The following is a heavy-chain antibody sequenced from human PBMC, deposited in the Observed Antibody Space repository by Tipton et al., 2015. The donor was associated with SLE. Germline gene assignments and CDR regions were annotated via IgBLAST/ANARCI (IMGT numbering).Heavy chain of an antibody. V-gene: IGHV3-13*01. D-gene: IGHD1-14*01. CDR2: MGSAGDT. Sequence: SLRLSCVASGFTFSRHDMHWVRQGTGKGLEWVSAMGSAGDTYYATAVKGRFTISRDNAKNSLYLQMNGLRAADTALYYCARATDHGGHYDMDVWGQGTTVTVSS. J-gene: IGHJ6*02. CDR3: ARATDHGGHYDMDV. CDR1: GFTFSRHD.